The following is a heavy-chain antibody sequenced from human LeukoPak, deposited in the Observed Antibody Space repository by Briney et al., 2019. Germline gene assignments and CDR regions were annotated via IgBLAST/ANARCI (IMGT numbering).Heavy chain of an antibody. Sequence: SETLSLTCTVSGGSITRSGYHWGWIRQPPGKGLEWIGSIDYSGGTYYNPSLKSRVTTSVDTSKNQFSLTLSSVTAADTAVYYCARALPTVIVATINYMDVWGKGTTVTVSS. CDR2: IDYSGGT. CDR3: ARALPTVIVATINYMDV. V-gene: IGHV4-39*01. J-gene: IGHJ6*03. D-gene: IGHD5-12*01. CDR1: GGSITRSGYH.